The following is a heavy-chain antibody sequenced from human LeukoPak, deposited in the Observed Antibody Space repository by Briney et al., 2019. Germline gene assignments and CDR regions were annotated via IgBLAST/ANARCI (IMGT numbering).Heavy chain of an antibody. Sequence: SETLSLTCTVSVGSISSYYWSWIRQPPGKGLEWIGYMYYSGSTNYNPSLKSRVTISVDMSKNQVSLKLSSVTAADTAVYYCARDRVGQQLVGRKYYYYYMDVWGKGTTVTISS. CDR2: MYYSGST. CDR3: ARDRVGQQLVGRKYYYYYMDV. J-gene: IGHJ6*03. CDR1: VGSISSYY. D-gene: IGHD6-13*01. V-gene: IGHV4-59*01.